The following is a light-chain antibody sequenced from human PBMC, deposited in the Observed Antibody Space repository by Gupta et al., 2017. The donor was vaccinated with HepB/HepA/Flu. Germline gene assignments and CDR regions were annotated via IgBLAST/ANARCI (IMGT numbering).Light chain of an antibody. V-gene: IGLV3-9*01. CDR1: NIGSKN. CDR3: QVWDITTAHVV. J-gene: IGLJ2*01. Sequence: SYELTQPLSVSVALGQTARITCGGNNIGSKNVHWYQQKPGQAPVLVSYRDSNRPSEIPERFSGSNSGNTANLTISRAQAGDEADYYCQVWDITTAHVVFGGGTNLTVL. CDR2: RDS.